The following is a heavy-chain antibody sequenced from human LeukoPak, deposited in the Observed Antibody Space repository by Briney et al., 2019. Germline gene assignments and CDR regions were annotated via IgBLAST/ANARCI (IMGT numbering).Heavy chain of an antibody. V-gene: IGHV1-46*01. CDR1: GYTFTSYY. D-gene: IGHD2-2*01. CDR2: INPSGGST. Sequence: ASVKVSCKASGYTFTSYYMHRVRQAPGQGLEWMGIINPSGGSTSYAQKFQGRVTMTRDTSTSTVYMELSSLRSEDTAVYYCARDYCSSTSCPAYYFDYWGQGTLVTVSS. CDR3: ARDYCSSTSCPAYYFDY. J-gene: IGHJ4*02.